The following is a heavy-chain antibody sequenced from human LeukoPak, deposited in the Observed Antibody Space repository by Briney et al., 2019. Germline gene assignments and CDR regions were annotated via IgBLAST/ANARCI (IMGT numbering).Heavy chain of an antibody. CDR2: IKSKTDGGTT. Sequence: GGSLRLSCAASGFTFSDYYMSWVRQAPGKGLEWVGRIKSKTDGGTTDYAAPVKGRFTISRDDSKNTLYLQMNSLKTEDTAVYYCSIMVRGVLRFDPWGQGTLVTVSS. V-gene: IGHV3-15*01. CDR3: SIMVRGVLRFDP. D-gene: IGHD3-10*01. J-gene: IGHJ5*02. CDR1: GFTFSDYY.